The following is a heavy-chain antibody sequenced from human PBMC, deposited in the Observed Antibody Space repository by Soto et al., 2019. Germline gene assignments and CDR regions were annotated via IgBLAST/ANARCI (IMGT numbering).Heavy chain of an antibody. CDR3: AKDGRRTFGELPTGFDY. D-gene: IGHD3-10*01. J-gene: IGHJ4*02. CDR1: GFTFSSYG. Sequence: GGSLRLSCAASGFTFSSYGMHWVRQAPGKGLEWVAVISYDGSNKYYADSVKGRFTISRDNSKNTLYLQMNSLRAEDTAVYYCAKDGRRTFGELPTGFDYWGQGTLVTVSS. CDR2: ISYDGSNK. V-gene: IGHV3-30*18.